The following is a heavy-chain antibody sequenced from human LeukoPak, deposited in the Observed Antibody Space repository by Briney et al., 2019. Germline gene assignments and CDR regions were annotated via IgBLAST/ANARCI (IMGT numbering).Heavy chain of an antibody. Sequence: GGSLRLSCAASTLTFSDYSMNWVRQAPGKGLEWISYISSNGSTIYYADSVKGRFTISRDSAKNSLYLQMNGLRAEDTAVYYCARGPKTSFDYWGQGTLVTVSS. J-gene: IGHJ4*02. V-gene: IGHV3-48*01. CDR1: TLTFSDYS. CDR3: ARGPKTSFDY. CDR2: ISSNGSTI.